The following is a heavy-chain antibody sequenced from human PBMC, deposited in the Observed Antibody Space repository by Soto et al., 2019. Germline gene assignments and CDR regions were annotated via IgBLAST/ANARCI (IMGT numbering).Heavy chain of an antibody. CDR1: GGTFSSYA. Sequence: SVKVSCKASGGTFSSYAISWVRQAPGQGLGWMGGIIPIFGTANYAQKFQGRVTITADKSTSTAYMELSSLRSEDTAVYYCAWGEAAEAVVATESVGYYGMDVWGQGTTVTVSS. CDR2: IIPIFGTA. CDR3: AWGEAAEAVVATESVGYYGMDV. V-gene: IGHV1-69*06. J-gene: IGHJ6*02. D-gene: IGHD5-12*01.